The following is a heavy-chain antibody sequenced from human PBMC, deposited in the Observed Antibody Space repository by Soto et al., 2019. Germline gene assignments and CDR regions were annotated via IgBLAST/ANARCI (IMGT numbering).Heavy chain of an antibody. J-gene: IGHJ6*02. CDR1: GYSFTSYW. V-gene: IGHV5-51*01. D-gene: IGHD3-22*01. CDR3: ARRVSGLYYYYGMDV. CDR2: IYPGDSDT. Sequence: LGESLKISCKGSGYSFTSYWIGWVRQMPGKGLEWMGIIYPGDSDTRYSPSFQGQVTISADKSISTAYLQWSSLKASDTAMYYCARRVSGLYYYYGMDVWGQGTTVTVSS.